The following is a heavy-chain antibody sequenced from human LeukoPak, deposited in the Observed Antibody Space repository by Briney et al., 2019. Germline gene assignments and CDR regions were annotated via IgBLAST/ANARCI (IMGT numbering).Heavy chain of an antibody. Sequence: ASVKVSFKASGYTFTSYGMSWVRQAPGQGGEWMGCISSYNGNTNYAQKLQGRVTMTTDTSTSTAYIELRSLRSDDTAVYYCARDNKGVIFGVPGYWGQGTLVTVSS. D-gene: IGHD3-3*01. J-gene: IGHJ4*02. V-gene: IGHV1-18*01. CDR1: GYTFTSYG. CDR2: ISSYNGNT. CDR3: ARDNKGVIFGVPGY.